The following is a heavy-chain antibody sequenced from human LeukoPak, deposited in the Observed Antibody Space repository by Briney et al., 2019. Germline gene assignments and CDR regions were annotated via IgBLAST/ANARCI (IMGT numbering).Heavy chain of an antibody. D-gene: IGHD2-2*01. CDR1: GFTVSSNY. CDR2: IRTAGSTI. V-gene: IGHV3-48*03. Sequence: GGSLRLSCAASGFTVSSNYMTWVRQAPGKGLEWVSYIRTAGSTIYYADSVKGRFTISRDDANNSLYLQMNSLRAEDTAVYYCVRGGYCGSSICYSLNAFDIWGQGTTVTVS. J-gene: IGHJ3*02. CDR3: VRGGYCGSSICYSLNAFDI.